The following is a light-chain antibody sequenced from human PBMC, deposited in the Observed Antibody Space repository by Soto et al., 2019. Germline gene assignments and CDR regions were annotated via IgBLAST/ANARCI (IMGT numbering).Light chain of an antibody. J-gene: IGKJ1*01. V-gene: IGKV3-11*01. Sequence: EIVLTQSPATLSLSPGEGATLSCRASQSVSSYLAWYHQKPGQAPRLLIYDASSRATGIPARFSGSGSGTDFTLTISSLEPEDFAVYYCQQRGSWPPTFGQGTKVDIK. CDR1: QSVSSY. CDR3: QQRGSWPPT. CDR2: DAS.